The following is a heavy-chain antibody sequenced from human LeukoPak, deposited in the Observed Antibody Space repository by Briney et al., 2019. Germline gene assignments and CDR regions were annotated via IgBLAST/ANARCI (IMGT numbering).Heavy chain of an antibody. D-gene: IGHD2-15*01. CDR3: ARGTYLLLDY. J-gene: IGHJ4*02. Sequence: GGSLRLSCAASGFTFSSYSMNWVRQAPGKGLEWVSYISSSSSTIYYADSVKGRFTISRDNAKNSLYLQMNSLRAEDTAVYYCARGTYLLLDYWGQGTLVTVSS. V-gene: IGHV3-48*01. CDR2: ISSSSSTI. CDR1: GFTFSSYS.